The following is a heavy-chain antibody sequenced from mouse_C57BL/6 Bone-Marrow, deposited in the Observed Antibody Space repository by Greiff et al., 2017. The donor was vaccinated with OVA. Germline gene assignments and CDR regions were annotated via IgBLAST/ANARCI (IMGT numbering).Heavy chain of an antibody. CDR3: ASPLACYGSSYWYFDV. D-gene: IGHD1-1*01. CDR1: GYTFTDYY. V-gene: IGHV1-26*01. CDR2: INPNNGGT. J-gene: IGHJ1*03. Sequence: EVQLQQSGPELVKPGASVKISCKASGYTFTDYYMNWVKQSHGKSLEWIGDINPNNGGTSYNQKFKGKATLTVDKSSSTAYMELRSLTSEESADYYGASPLACYGSSYWYFDVWGTGTTVTVSS.